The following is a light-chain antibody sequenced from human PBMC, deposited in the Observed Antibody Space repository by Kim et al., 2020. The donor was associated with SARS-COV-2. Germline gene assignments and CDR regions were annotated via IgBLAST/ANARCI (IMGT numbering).Light chain of an antibody. Sequence: RVSSPSTGSSSNSGAGCDEHWYQQLPGTAPKLLINGNGNRTAGAPDRFSGSKSGTSASLAITGLQAEDEADYYCQSYDSSLSGVVFGGGTQLTVL. CDR2: GNG. CDR1: SSNSGAGCD. J-gene: IGLJ2*01. CDR3: QSYDSSLSGVV. V-gene: IGLV1-40*01.